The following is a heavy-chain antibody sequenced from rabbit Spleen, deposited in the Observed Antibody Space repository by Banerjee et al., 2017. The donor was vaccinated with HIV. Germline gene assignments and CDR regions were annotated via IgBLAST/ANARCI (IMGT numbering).Heavy chain of an antibody. V-gene: IGHV1S40*01. D-gene: IGHD1-1*01. CDR3: ARDLPGVIGWNFNL. CDR1: GFSFSDRDV. J-gene: IGHJ4*01. Sequence: QSLEESGGGLVQPEGSLTLTCKASGFSFSDRDVMCWVRQAPGKGLEWIACINTATGKGVYASWAKGRFTISKASSATVTLQMTSLTAVDTATYFCARDLPGVIGWNFNLWGQGTLVTVS. CDR2: INTATGKG.